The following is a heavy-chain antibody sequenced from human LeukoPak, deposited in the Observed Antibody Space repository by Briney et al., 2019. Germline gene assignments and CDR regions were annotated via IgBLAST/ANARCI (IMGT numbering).Heavy chain of an antibody. V-gene: IGHV4-39*01. Sequence: PSETLSLTCTVSGGSISSSSYYWGWIRQPPGKGLEWIGSIYYSGSTYYNPSLKSRVTISVDTSKNQFSLKLSSVTAADTAVYYCARRRYDFWSGYLGPVDYWGQGTLVTVPS. CDR1: GGSISSSSYY. D-gene: IGHD3-3*01. J-gene: IGHJ4*02. CDR2: IYYSGST. CDR3: ARRRYDFWSGYLGPVDY.